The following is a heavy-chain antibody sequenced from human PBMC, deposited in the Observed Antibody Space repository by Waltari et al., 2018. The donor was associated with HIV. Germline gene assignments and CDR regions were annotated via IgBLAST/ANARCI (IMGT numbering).Heavy chain of an antibody. Sequence: VQLVQSGAEVKKPGASVKVSCKASGYTFTSYDINRLSQATGKGREWMGWMNRNSGNTGYAQKFQCRVTMTRNTSISTAYMALSSLRSEDTAVYYCARFGYCSSTSCYYYYYYGMDVWGQGTTVTVSS. D-gene: IGHD2-2*03. CDR1: GYTFTSYD. V-gene: IGHV1-8*01. J-gene: IGHJ6*02. CDR2: MNRNSGNT. CDR3: ARFGYCSSTSCYYYYYYGMDV.